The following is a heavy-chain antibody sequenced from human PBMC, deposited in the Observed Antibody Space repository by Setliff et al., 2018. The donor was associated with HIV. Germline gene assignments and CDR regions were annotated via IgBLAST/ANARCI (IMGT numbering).Heavy chain of an antibody. J-gene: IGHJ5*02. CDR2: INHSGST. Sequence: PSETLSLTCAVYGGSFSGYYWSWIRQPPGKGLEWIGEINHSGSTNYNPSLKSRVTISVDTSKNQFSLKLSSVTAADTAVYYCARHDFWSGYHNWFDPWGQGTLVTVSS. CDR1: GGSFSGYY. D-gene: IGHD3-3*01. CDR3: ARHDFWSGYHNWFDP. V-gene: IGHV4-34*01.